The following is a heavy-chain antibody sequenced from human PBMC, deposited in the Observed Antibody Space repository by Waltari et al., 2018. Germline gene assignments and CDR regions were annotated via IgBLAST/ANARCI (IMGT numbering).Heavy chain of an antibody. CDR2: IWYDGSNN. J-gene: IGHJ4*02. D-gene: IGHD3-22*01. CDR1: GFIFSSYG. V-gene: IGHV3-30*18. CDR3: AKDDSSGYYYTFFDY. Sequence: QVQLVESGGGVVQPGRSLRLSCAASGFIFSSYGMHWVRQAQGKGWEWVTVIWYDGSNNYYADSVKCRFTRSRDNSKKSLYLQMNSLRAEDTDMYYCAKDDSSGYYYTFFDYWGQGTLVTVSS.